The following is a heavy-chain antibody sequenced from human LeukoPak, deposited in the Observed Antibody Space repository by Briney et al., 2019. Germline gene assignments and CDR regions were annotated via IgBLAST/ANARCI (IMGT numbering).Heavy chain of an antibody. CDR3: TRDGGSYSHLDY. Sequence: GGSLRLSCAASGFTFSDCAMHWVRQASGKGLEWVGLIESKAKNYATAYAASVKGTFTISRDESKNMAYLQMNSLKTDDTAVYYCTRDGGSYSHLDYWGQGTPVTVSS. D-gene: IGHD1-26*01. CDR2: IESKAKNYAT. CDR1: GFTFSDCA. J-gene: IGHJ4*02. V-gene: IGHV3-73*01.